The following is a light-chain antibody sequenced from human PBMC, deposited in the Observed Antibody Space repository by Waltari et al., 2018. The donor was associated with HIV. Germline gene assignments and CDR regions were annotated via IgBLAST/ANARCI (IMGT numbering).Light chain of an antibody. CDR1: QGIASY. CDR2: AAS. Sequence: ATRMTQSPSSFSASTGDRVNITCRASQGIASYLAWYQQKPGKAPKLLIYAASTLQSGVPSRFSGSASGTDFTLTISCLQSEDFATYYCKQYYKYPRTFGQGTKVEIK. V-gene: IGKV1-8*01. J-gene: IGKJ1*01. CDR3: KQYYKYPRT.